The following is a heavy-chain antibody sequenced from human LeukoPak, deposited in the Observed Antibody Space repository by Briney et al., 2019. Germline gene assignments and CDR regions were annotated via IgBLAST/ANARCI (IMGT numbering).Heavy chain of an antibody. V-gene: IGHV1-69*13. CDR3: AIRVNWNDVRWEYYFDY. CDR1: GGTFSSYA. J-gene: IGHJ4*02. CDR2: IIPIFGTA. Sequence: SVKVSCKASGGTFSSYAISWVRQAPGQGLEWMGGIIPIFGTANYAQKFQGRVTITADESTSTAYMELSSLRSEDTAMYYCAIRVNWNDVRWEYYFDYWGQGTLVTVSS. D-gene: IGHD1-20*01.